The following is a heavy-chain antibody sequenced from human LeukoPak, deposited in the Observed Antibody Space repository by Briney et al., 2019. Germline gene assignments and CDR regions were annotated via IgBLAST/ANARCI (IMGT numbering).Heavy chain of an antibody. J-gene: IGHJ5*02. CDR2: ISPSGAST. Sequence: ASVKVSCKASGYTFTSYYMHGVRQAPGQGLEWMGIISPSGASTTYAQNFQGRVTMTRDTSISTAYMELSRLRSDDTAVYYCARDLHPGIAVAGKAWFDPWGQGTLVTVSS. CDR3: ARDLHPGIAVAGKAWFDP. V-gene: IGHV1-46*01. D-gene: IGHD6-19*01. CDR1: GYTFTSYY.